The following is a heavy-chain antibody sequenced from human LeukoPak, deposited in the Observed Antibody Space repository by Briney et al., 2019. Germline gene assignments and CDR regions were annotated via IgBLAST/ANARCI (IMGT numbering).Heavy chain of an antibody. D-gene: IGHD2-2*01. V-gene: IGHV4-34*01. CDR1: GESFSGYY. CDR3: ARHSGGSLPNWFDP. Sequence: PSETLSLTCAVYGESFSGYYWSWIRQPPGKGLEWIGEINHSGSTNYNPSLKSRVTISVDTSKNQFSLKLSSVTAADTAVYYCARHSGGSLPNWFDPWGQGTLVTVSS. CDR2: INHSGST. J-gene: IGHJ5*02.